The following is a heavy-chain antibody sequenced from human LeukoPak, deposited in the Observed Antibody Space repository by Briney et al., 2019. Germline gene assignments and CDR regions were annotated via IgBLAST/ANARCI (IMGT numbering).Heavy chain of an antibody. D-gene: IGHD6-19*01. V-gene: IGHV3-23*01. Sequence: PGGSLRLSCSASGFTFSRYALHWVRQAPGKGVEWVSAISGTGGSTYYADSVKGRFTISRDNSKDTLFLQMNSLRGDDTAVYYCAKDRLSGWYFDFWGQGTLVTVSS. J-gene: IGHJ4*02. CDR3: AKDRLSGWYFDF. CDR2: ISGTGGST. CDR1: GFTFSRYA.